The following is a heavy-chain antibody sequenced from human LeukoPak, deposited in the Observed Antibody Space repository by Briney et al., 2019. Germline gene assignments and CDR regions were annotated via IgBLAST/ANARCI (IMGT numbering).Heavy chain of an antibody. CDR2: IKNDGITI. Sequence: GGSLRLSCAASGFTFSNYMMHGVRQAPGKGLVWVSRIKNDGITITYADSVKGRFTISRDNAKNTLYLQMNSLRAEDTAVYYCLRDLNWSLDQWGQGTLVTVSS. J-gene: IGHJ4*02. V-gene: IGHV3-74*01. CDR3: LRDLNWSLDQ. CDR1: GFTFSNYM. D-gene: IGHD1-20*01.